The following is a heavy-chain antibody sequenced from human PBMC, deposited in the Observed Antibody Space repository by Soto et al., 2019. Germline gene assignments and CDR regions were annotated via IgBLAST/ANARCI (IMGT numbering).Heavy chain of an antibody. V-gene: IGHV4-59*01. CDR1: GDSMSTNY. CDR3: ARGGTTMVKYYFDY. D-gene: IGHD5-18*01. Sequence: QVQLQESGPGLVKPSETLSLTCIVSGDSMSTNYWHWIRQPPGKALEWIGYVYYNGDTNYNPSLHSQVTISVDTSMNQLSLRLSSVTAADTAVYYCARGGTTMVKYYFDYWGQGALVTVSS. J-gene: IGHJ4*02. CDR2: VYYNGDT.